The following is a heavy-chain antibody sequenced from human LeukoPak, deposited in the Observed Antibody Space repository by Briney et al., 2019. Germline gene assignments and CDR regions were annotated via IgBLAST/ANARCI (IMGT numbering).Heavy chain of an antibody. V-gene: IGHV1-18*01. CDR3: ATDRGAVLRYFDWSY. J-gene: IGHJ4*02. Sequence: AASVKVSCKASGYTFTSYGISWVRQAPGQGLEWMGWNSAYNGNTNYAQKLQGRVTMTTDTSTSTAYMELSSLRSEDTAVYYCATDRGAVLRYFDWSYWGQGTLVTVSS. D-gene: IGHD3-9*01. CDR1: GYTFTSYG. CDR2: NSAYNGNT.